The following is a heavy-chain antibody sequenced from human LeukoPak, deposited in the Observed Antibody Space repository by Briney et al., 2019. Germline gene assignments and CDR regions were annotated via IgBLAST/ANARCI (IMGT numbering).Heavy chain of an antibody. J-gene: IGHJ4*02. Sequence: PSETLSLTCTVSGGSISSYYWSWIRQPAGKGLEGIGRIYTSGSTNYNPSLKSRVTMSVDTCKNQFYLKLSSVTAADTAVYYWARDSAYYDILTGYPGEYYFDYWGQGTLVTVSS. CDR2: IYTSGST. V-gene: IGHV4-4*07. CDR3: ARDSAYYDILTGYPGEYYFDY. D-gene: IGHD3-9*01. CDR1: GGSISSYY.